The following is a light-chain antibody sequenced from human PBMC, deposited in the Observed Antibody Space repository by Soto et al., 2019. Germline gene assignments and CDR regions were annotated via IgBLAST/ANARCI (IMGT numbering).Light chain of an antibody. CDR2: DVS. CDR3: SSYTSKDTLV. Sequence: QSAPTQPASVSGSPGQSITISCTGTSSDVGGYDHVSWYQQHPGKAPKLIIYDVSIRPSGVSNRFSGSKSGNTASLAVSGLQAEDEADYYCSSYTSKDTLVFGGGTKLTVL. J-gene: IGLJ3*02. CDR1: SSDVGGYDH. V-gene: IGLV2-14*03.